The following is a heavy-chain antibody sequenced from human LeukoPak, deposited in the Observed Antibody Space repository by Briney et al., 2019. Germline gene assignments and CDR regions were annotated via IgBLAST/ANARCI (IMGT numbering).Heavy chain of an antibody. J-gene: IGHJ3*02. CDR2: IYYSGST. Sequence: SETLSLTCTVSGGSISSSSYYWGWIRQPPGKGLEWIGSIYYSGSTYYNPSLKSRVTISVDTSKNQFSLKLSSVTAADTAVYYCARGLVGRYYYDSSGYYRTHAFDIWGQGTMVTVSS. CDR3: ARGLVGRYYYDSSGYYRTHAFDI. V-gene: IGHV4-39*01. CDR1: GGSISSSSYY. D-gene: IGHD3-22*01.